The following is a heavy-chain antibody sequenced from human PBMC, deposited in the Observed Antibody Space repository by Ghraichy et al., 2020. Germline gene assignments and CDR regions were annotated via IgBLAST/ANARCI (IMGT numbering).Heavy chain of an antibody. Sequence: GGSLRLSCAATGFTFNNYAMHWVRQAPGKGLEWVAILSNDGNSQYYADSVKGRFTISRDNSKNTLYLEMDSVRTDDTAVYYCARDGLQQLVPQDDVNTAWVTLARFEDWGQGTLVTVSS. J-gene: IGHJ4*02. CDR2: LSNDGNSQ. CDR3: ARDGLQQLVPQDDVNTAWVTLARFED. D-gene: IGHD5-18*01. V-gene: IGHV3-30*04. CDR1: GFTFNNYA.